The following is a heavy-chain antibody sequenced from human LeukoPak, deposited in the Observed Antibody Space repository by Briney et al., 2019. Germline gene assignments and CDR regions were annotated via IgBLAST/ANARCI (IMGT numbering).Heavy chain of an antibody. Sequence: GESLKISCKGAGCGFTSYWIGWGRRMPGKGGGWKGIIYPGDSDTRYSPSFQGQVTISAHKSISTAYLQWSSLKASDTATYYCARRRNEYSSSWHYFDYWGQGTLVTVSS. J-gene: IGHJ4*02. CDR2: IYPGDSDT. V-gene: IGHV5-51*01. CDR3: ARRRNEYSSSWHYFDY. D-gene: IGHD6-13*01. CDR1: GCGFTSYW.